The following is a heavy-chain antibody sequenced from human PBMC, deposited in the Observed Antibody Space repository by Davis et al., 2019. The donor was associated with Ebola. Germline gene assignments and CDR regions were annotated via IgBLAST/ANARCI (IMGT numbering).Heavy chain of an antibody. CDR3: ARGHDYYGAGSI. J-gene: IGHJ4*02. CDR1: GYTFTSYD. V-gene: IGHV1-8*01. CDR2: IHPNSSNT. D-gene: IGHD3-10*01. Sequence: ASVKVSCKASGYTFTSYDINWVXXXXXXXXXXXXXIHPNSSNTGYAQKFQGRVTMTRNTSTSTAYMEHSSLRSEDTAVYYCARGHDYYGAGSIWGQGTLVTVSS.